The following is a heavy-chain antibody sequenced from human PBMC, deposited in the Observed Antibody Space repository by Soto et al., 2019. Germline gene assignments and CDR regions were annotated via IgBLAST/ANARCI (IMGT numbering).Heavy chain of an antibody. V-gene: IGHV3-11*01. CDR1: GFTFSDYY. CDR3: ARDRGIVVVVAASDV. J-gene: IGHJ6*04. Sequence: GGSLRLSCAASGFTFSDYYMSWIRQAPGKGLEWVSYISSSGSTIYYAGSVKGRFTISRDNAKNSLYLQMNSLRAEDTAVYYCARDRGIVVVVAASDVWGKGTTVTVSS. CDR2: ISSSGSTI. D-gene: IGHD2-15*01.